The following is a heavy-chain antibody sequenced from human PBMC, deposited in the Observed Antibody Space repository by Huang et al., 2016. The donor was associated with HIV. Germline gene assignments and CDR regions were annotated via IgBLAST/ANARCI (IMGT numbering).Heavy chain of an antibody. CDR1: GGSIISSGYS. CDR3: ARDLYSSGWHAFDT. D-gene: IGHD6-19*01. CDR2: IYHSGTG. Sequence: QLQLQESGSRLVRPSETLSLTCAFSGGSIISSGYSWSWIRQPPGKGLEWIGYIYHSGTGSYNPSRKSRVTMSVDTSKDRFSLKLTSVTAADTAVYYCARDLYSSGWHAFDTWGQGTMVTVSS. V-gene: IGHV4-30-2*01. J-gene: IGHJ3*02.